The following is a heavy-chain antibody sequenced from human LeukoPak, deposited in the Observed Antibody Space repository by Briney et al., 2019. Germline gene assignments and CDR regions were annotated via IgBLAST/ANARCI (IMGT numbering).Heavy chain of an antibody. CDR3: ARDFSGYHWGDYYFDY. D-gene: IGHD5-12*01. V-gene: IGHV1-46*01. J-gene: IGHJ4*02. CDR1: GYTFTGYY. Sequence: ASVKVSCKASGYTFTGYYMHWVRQAPGQGLEWVGIISPSGGSTSYPQKFQGRVTMTSDMSTSTVYMELSSLRSEDTAVYYCARDFSGYHWGDYYFDYWGQGTLVTVSS. CDR2: ISPSGGST.